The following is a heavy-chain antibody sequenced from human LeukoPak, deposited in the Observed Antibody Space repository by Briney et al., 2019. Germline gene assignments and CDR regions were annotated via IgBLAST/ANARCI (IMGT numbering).Heavy chain of an antibody. V-gene: IGHV4-61*02. J-gene: IGHJ5*02. CDR1: GGSISSGTDY. D-gene: IGHD6-6*01. Sequence: SETLSLTCTVSGGSISSGTDYWTWIRQPAGKGLEWIGRIYNSGSTNYSPSLKSRVTMSLDTSKNQFSLKLSSVTAADTAVYYCARDLEYNSFNWFDPWGQGTLVTVSS. CDR3: ARDLEYNSFNWFDP. CDR2: IYNSGST.